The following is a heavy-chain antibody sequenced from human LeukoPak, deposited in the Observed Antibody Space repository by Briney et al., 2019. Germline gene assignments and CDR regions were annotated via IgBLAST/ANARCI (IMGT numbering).Heavy chain of an antibody. Sequence: SETLSLTCAVYGGSFSGYFWTWIRQPPGKGLEWIGEISHGGSTNYIPSLKSRVTISVDTSKNHFSLKLSSLTAADTAVYYCARGPPLTYDGSGYYFFDYWGQGTLVTVSS. D-gene: IGHD3-22*01. CDR2: ISHGGST. V-gene: IGHV4-34*01. CDR1: GGSFSGYF. CDR3: ARGPPLTYDGSGYYFFDY. J-gene: IGHJ4*02.